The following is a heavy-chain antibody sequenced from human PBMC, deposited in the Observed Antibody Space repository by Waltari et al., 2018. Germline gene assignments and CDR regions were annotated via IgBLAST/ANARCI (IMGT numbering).Heavy chain of an antibody. V-gene: IGHV3-21*01. Sequence: EVQLVESGGGLVKPGGSLRLSCAASGFTFSSYSMNWVRQAPGKGLEWVSSISSSSIYIYYADSVKGRFTISRDNAKNSLYLQMNSLRAEDTAVYYCALATGGYYYYYMDVWGKGTTVTVSS. D-gene: IGHD5-12*01. J-gene: IGHJ6*03. CDR2: ISSSSIYI. CDR3: ALATGGYYYYYMDV. CDR1: GFTFSSYS.